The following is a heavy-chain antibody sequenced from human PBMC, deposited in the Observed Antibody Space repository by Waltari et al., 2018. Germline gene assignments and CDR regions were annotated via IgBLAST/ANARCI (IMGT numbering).Heavy chain of an antibody. J-gene: IGHJ4*02. Sequence: EVQLVESGGGLVQPVWCLRLACAVSGFTFSSYWMHWCRQTPGEGLGWLLRNKTDGGFTKYAHPVEGQFSMCSENGNDPVYLQVNSRGAQGTAIYYCVRGSLNPGFDYWGQGTLVNVSS. CDR2: NKTDGGFT. V-gene: IGHV3-74*01. CDR1: GFTFSSYW. CDR3: VRGSLNPGFDY.